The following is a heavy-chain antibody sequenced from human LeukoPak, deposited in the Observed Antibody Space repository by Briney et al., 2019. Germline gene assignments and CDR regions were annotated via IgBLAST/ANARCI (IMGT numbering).Heavy chain of an antibody. J-gene: IGHJ6*02. CDR3: ASGNFGAINYDFWSGPNYYYYGMDV. CDR2: IYYSGST. CDR1: GGSVSSGSYY. Sequence: SETLSLTCTVSGGSVSSGSYYWSWIRQPPGKGLEWIGYIYYSGSTNYNPSLKSRVTISVDTSKNQFSLKLSSVTAADTAVCYCASGNFGAINYDFWSGPNYYYYGMDVWGQGTTVTVSS. V-gene: IGHV4-61*01. D-gene: IGHD3-3*01.